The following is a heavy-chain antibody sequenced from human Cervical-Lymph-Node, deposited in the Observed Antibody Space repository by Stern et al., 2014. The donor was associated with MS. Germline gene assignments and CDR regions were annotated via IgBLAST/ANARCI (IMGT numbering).Heavy chain of an antibody. J-gene: IGHJ4*02. D-gene: IGHD3-10*01. Sequence: VQLVQSGSELKKPGASVKVSCKASGYTFTGYSMSWVRQAPGQGLEWMGWINTNTGNPTYAQGFTGRFVFSLDTSVSTTYLQISSLKAEDTGVYFCARFVDNTMGRVFDYWGQGTQVTVSS. CDR2: INTNTGNP. CDR3: ARFVDNTMGRVFDY. V-gene: IGHV7-4-1*02. CDR1: GYTFTGYS.